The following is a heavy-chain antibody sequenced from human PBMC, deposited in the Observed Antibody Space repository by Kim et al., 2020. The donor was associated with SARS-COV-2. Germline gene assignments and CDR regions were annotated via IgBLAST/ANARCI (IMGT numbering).Heavy chain of an antibody. CDR1: GFTFSSYA. V-gene: IGHV3-30*04. J-gene: IGHJ6*02. Sequence: GGSLRLSCAASGFTFSSYAMHWVRQAPGKGLEWVAVISYDGSNKYYADSVKGRFTISRDNSKNTLYLQMNSLRAEDTAVYYCARDPADHYGGNYYYGMDVWGQGTTVTVSS. CDR2: ISYDGSNK. CDR3: ARDPADHYGGNYYYGMDV. D-gene: IGHD4-17*01.